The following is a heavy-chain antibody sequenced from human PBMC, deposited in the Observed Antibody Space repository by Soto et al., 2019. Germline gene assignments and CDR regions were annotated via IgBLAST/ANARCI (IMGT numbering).Heavy chain of an antibody. Sequence: SETLSLTCTVSGDSIRSDYWSWIRQPPGKGLEWIGYIYYSGSTNYNPSLKSRVTISVDTSKNQFSLKLSSVSAADTAVYYCARGDDYGDYNWGQGILVTVSS. CDR2: IYYSGST. J-gene: IGHJ4*02. V-gene: IGHV4-59*01. D-gene: IGHD4-17*01. CDR3: ARGDDYGDYN. CDR1: GDSIRSDY.